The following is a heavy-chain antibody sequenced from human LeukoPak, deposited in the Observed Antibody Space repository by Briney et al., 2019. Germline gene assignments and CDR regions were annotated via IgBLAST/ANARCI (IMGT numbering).Heavy chain of an antibody. V-gene: IGHV4-34*01. J-gene: IGHJ4*02. Sequence: PSETLSLTCAVYGGSFSGYYWRCIRQPPGKGLEWIGEINHSGSTNYNPSPKSRVTISVDTSKKQFSLKLSSVTAADTAVYYCARPYCSAGNCYSNFDSWGQGTLVTVSS. D-gene: IGHD2-15*01. CDR3: ARPYCSAGNCYSNFDS. CDR2: INHSGST. CDR1: GGSFSGYY.